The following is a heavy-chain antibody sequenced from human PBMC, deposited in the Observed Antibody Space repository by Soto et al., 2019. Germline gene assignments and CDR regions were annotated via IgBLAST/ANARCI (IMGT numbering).Heavy chain of an antibody. CDR3: ARGGFLTGKDLRY. CDR2: INHSGST. Sequence: QVQLQQWGAGLLKPSETLSLTCAVYGGSFSGYYWSWIRQPPGKGLEWIGEINHSGSTNYNPSLKSRVTISVDTSKNQFSLKLSSVTAADTAVYYCARGGFLTGKDLRYWGQGTLVTVSS. CDR1: GGSFSGYY. V-gene: IGHV4-34*01. J-gene: IGHJ4*02. D-gene: IGHD7-27*01.